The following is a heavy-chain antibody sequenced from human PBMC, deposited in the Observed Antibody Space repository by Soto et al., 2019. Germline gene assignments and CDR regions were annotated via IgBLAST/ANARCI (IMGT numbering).Heavy chain of an antibody. CDR2: IWYDGSNK. D-gene: IGHD3-3*01. CDR3: AREARTISSFDP. V-gene: IGHV3-33*01. CDR1: GFTFSSYG. Sequence: PGGSLRLSCAASGFTFSSYGMHRVRQSPGKGLEWLAVIWYDGSNKYYADSVKSRFTISRDNSKNTLYLQMNSLRAEDTAVYYCAREARTISSFDPWVQGTLVTVS. J-gene: IGHJ5*02.